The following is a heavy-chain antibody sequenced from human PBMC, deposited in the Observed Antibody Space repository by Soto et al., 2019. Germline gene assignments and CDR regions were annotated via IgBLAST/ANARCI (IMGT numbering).Heavy chain of an antibody. CDR1: GFTFSSYA. CDR2: ISGSGGST. V-gene: IGHV3-23*01. J-gene: IGHJ4*02. Sequence: EVQLLESGGGLVQPGGSLRLSCAASGFTFSSYAMSWVRQAPGKGLEWVSAISGSGGSTYYADSVKGRFTISRDNSKNTLYLQMNSLRAEDRAVYYCAKDQASTNDFWSGSLLFWGQGTLVTVSS. CDR3: AKDQASTNDFWSGSLLF. D-gene: IGHD3-3*01.